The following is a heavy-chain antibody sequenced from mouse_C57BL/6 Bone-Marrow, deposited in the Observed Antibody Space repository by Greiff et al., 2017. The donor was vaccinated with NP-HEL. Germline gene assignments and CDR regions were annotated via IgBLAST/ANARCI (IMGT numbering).Heavy chain of an antibody. J-gene: IGHJ2*01. CDR3: ARGLAYYGFDY. V-gene: IGHV5-4*01. D-gene: IGHD1-1*01. CDR2: ISHGGGYT. CDR1: GFTFSSYA. Sequence: EVHLVESGGGLVKPGGSLKLSCAASGFTFSSYAMSWVRQTPGKRLEWVATISHGGGYTYYPDNVKGRFTISRDNAKSNLYLQMSRLKSEDTAMYYCARGLAYYGFDYWGQGTTLTVSS.